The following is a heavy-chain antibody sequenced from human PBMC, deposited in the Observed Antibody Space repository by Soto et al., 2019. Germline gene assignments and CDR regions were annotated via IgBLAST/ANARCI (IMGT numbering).Heavy chain of an antibody. CDR1: GGSISSGGYY. D-gene: IGHD3-3*01. CDR3: ARDKVSGGVVIIDY. Sequence: PSETLSLTCTVSGGSISSGGYYWSWIRQRPGKGLEWIGYIYYSGSTYYNPSLKSRVTISVDTSKNQFSLKLSSVTAADTAVYYCARDKVSGGVVIIDYWGQGTLVTVSS. J-gene: IGHJ4*02. CDR2: IYYSGST. V-gene: IGHV4-31*03.